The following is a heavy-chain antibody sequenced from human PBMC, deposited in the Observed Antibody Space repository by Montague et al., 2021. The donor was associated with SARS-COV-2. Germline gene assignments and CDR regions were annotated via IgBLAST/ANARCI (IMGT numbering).Heavy chain of an antibody. CDR1: GGSISDSNYL. D-gene: IGHD6-13*01. V-gene: IGHV4-39*07. J-gene: IGHJ4*02. CDR2: IHYSGT. Sequence: SETLSLTCTVSGGSISDSNYLWGWIRQPPGKGLEWIGDIHYSGTXYNPSFRSRVTMSRDLSENQFSLRLRSVTAADTALYYCARSLISASGTGSNFDSWGQGTLVAVSS. CDR3: ARSLISASGTGSNFDS.